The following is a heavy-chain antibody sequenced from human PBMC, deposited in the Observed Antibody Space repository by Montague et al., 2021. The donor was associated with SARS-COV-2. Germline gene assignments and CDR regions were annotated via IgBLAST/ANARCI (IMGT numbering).Heavy chain of an antibody. J-gene: IGHJ6*02. CDR1: GGSINSGSYY. V-gene: IGHV4-61*02. CDR2: ISTSGNT. D-gene: IGHD3-9*01. CDR3: ARDTRPNFAYYDILAGDYYYYGIDV. Sequence: TLSLTCTVSGGSINSGSYYWGWIRQAAGKGLEWIGRISTSGNTKYNTSLKSRVTISVDTSQNQFSLKMYSVTAADTAVYYCARDTRPNFAYYDILAGDYYYYGIDVWDQGTTVTVSS.